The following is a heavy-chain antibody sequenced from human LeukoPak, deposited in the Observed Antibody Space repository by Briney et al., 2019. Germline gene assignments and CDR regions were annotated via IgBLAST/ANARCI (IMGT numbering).Heavy chain of an antibody. V-gene: IGHV4-34*01. D-gene: IGHD2-2*01. Sequence: SETLSLTCAVYGGSFSGYYWSWIRQPPGKGLEWIGEINHSGSTNYNPSLKSRVTISVDTSKNQFSLKLSSVTAADTAVYYCARDQRLSPRENWFDPWGQGTLVTVSS. CDR1: GGSFSGYY. CDR3: ARDQRLSPRENWFDP. J-gene: IGHJ5*02. CDR2: INHSGST.